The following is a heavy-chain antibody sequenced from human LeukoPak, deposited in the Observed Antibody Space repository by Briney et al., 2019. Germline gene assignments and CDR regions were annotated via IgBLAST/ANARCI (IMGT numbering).Heavy chain of an antibody. CDR2: ISYDGSNK. V-gene: IGHV3-30*18. CDR1: GFTFSSYG. J-gene: IGHJ4*02. D-gene: IGHD3-22*01. Sequence: SGGSLRLSCAASGFTFSSYGMHWVRQAPGKGLEWVAVISYDGSNKYYADSVKGRFTISRDNSKNTLYLQMNSLRAEDTAVYYCAKDNYYDSSGYYYFVYWGQGTLVTVSS. CDR3: AKDNYYDSSGYYYFVY.